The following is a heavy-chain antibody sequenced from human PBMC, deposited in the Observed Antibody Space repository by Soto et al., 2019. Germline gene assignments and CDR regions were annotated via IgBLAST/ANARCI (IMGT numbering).Heavy chain of an antibody. CDR2: IYYSGST. V-gene: IGHV4-59*01. D-gene: IGHD1-26*01. J-gene: IGHJ4*02. Sequence: QVQLQESGPGLVKPSETLSLTCTVSGGSINNYYWSWIWQPPGKGLEWIGYIYYSGSTNYNPSLKSRVTISVDTSKNQFSLKLSSVTAADTAVYYCARRYGGNFDYWGQGTLVTVSS. CDR3: ARRYGGNFDY. CDR1: GGSINNYY.